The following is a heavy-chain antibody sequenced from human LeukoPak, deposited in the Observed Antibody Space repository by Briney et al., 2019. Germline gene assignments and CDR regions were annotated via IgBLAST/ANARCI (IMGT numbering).Heavy chain of an antibody. J-gene: IGHJ4*02. Sequence: GRSLRLSCATSGFIFSSYWMCWVRQAPGKGLEWVANIKSDGSEEYYGDSVKGRFTISRDNAKNSLYLQMNSLRVEDTAAYYCARGDLWLGHWGQGSLVTVSS. CDR3: ARGDLWLGH. D-gene: IGHD3-10*01. CDR2: IKSDGSEE. CDR1: GFIFSSYW. V-gene: IGHV3-7*01.